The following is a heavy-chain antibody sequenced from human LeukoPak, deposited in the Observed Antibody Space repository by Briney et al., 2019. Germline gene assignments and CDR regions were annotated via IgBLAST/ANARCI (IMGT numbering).Heavy chain of an antibody. CDR2: INYSGST. CDR3: ARVLSLYYYYYYYMDV. CDR1: GGSFSGYY. Sequence: SETLSLTCAVYGGSFSGYYWSWIRQPPGKGLEWIGEINYSGSTNYNPSLKSRVTISVDTSKNQFSLKLSSVTAADTAVYYCARVLSLYYYYYYYMDVWGKGTTVTVSS. V-gene: IGHV4-34*01. D-gene: IGHD3-16*02. J-gene: IGHJ6*03.